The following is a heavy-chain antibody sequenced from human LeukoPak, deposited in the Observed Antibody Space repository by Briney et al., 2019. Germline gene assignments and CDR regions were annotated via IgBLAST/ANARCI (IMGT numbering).Heavy chain of an antibody. CDR2: IYHSGST. V-gene: IGHV4-38-2*02. D-gene: IGHD4-17*01. CDR3: VRDRLRWYFDL. CDR1: GYSISSGYY. J-gene: IGHJ2*01. Sequence: SETLSLTCAVSGYSISSGYYWGWIRQPPGKGLEWIGSIYHSGSTYYNPSLKSRVTISVDTSKNQFSLKLSSVTAADTAVYYCVRDRLRWYFDLWGRGTLVTVSS.